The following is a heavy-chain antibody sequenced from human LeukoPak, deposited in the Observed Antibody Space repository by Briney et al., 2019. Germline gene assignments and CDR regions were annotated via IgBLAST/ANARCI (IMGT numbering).Heavy chain of an antibody. CDR2: ISGSGGST. CDR1: GFTFSSHA. Sequence: GGSLRLSCAASGFTFSSHAMSWVRQAPGKGLEWVSAISGSGGSTYYADSVKGRFTISRDNSKNTLYLQMNSLRAEDTAVYYCAKAAGRGYNYGDYFDYWGQGTLVTASS. CDR3: AKAAGRGYNYGDYFDY. J-gene: IGHJ4*02. D-gene: IGHD5-18*01. V-gene: IGHV3-23*01.